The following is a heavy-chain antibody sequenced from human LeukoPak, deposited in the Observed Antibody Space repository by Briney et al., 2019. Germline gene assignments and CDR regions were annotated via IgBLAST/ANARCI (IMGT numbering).Heavy chain of an antibody. CDR3: VRDPTAAGTDY. J-gene: IGHJ4*02. CDR1: GFTFSKYW. V-gene: IGHV3-7*01. CDR2: IKQDGSDK. Sequence: PGGSLRLSCAASGFTFSKYWMSWVRQAPGKGLEWVANIKQDGSDKYYVDSVKGRFIISRDNAENSLYLEMNSLRAEGTAIYYCVRDPTAAGTDYWGQGTLVTVSS. D-gene: IGHD6-13*01.